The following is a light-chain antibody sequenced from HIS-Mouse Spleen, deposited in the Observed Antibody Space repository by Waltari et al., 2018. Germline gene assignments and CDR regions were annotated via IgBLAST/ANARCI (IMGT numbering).Light chain of an antibody. Sequence: DIQMTQSPSSLSASVGDRVTITCQASQAISNYFNWYQQKPGKAPKLLIYDASNLETGVPSRFSGSGSGTDFTFTISSLQPEDIATYYCQQYDNLPYTFGQGTKLEIK. J-gene: IGKJ2*01. V-gene: IGKV1-33*01. CDR3: QQYDNLPYT. CDR2: DAS. CDR1: QAISNY.